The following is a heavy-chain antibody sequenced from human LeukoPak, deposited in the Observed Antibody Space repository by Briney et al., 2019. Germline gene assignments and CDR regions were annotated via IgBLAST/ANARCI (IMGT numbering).Heavy chain of an antibody. CDR2: IIPILGIA. D-gene: IGHD2-15*01. Sequence: SVKVSCKASGGTFSSYAISWVRQAPGQGLEWMGRIIPILGIANYAQKFQGRVTITADKSASTAYMELSSLRSEDTAVYYCARDSEVVAQHWGQGTLVTVSS. J-gene: IGHJ1*01. CDR3: ARDSEVVAQH. V-gene: IGHV1-69*04. CDR1: GGTFSSYA.